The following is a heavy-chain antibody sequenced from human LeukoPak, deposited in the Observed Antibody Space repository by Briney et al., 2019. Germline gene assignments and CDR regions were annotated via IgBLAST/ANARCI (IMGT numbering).Heavy chain of an antibody. CDR1: GGTFSSYA. D-gene: IGHD4-23*01. V-gene: IGHV1-69*13. J-gene: IGHJ3*02. Sequence: GASVKVSCKASGGTFSSYAISWVRQAPGQGLEWMGGIIPIFGTANYAQKFQGRVTITADESTSTAYMELSSLRSEDTAVYYCARLTTVVTPGAFDIWGQGTMVTVSS. CDR2: IIPIFGTA. CDR3: ARLTTVVTPGAFDI.